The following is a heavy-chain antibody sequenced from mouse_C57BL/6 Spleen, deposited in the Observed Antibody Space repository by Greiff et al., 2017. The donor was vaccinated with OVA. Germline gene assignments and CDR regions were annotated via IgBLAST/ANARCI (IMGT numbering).Heavy chain of an antibody. Sequence: QVQLQQPGTELVKPGASVKLSCKASGYTFTSSWMHWVKQRPGQGLEWIGNINPSNGGTNYNEKFKSKATLTVDKSSSTAYMQLSSLTSEDSAVYYCARGRLRRDYFDYWGQGTTLTVSS. CDR1: GYTFTSSW. CDR3: ARGRLRRDYFDY. J-gene: IGHJ2*01. V-gene: IGHV1-53*01. CDR2: INPSNGGT. D-gene: IGHD2-2*01.